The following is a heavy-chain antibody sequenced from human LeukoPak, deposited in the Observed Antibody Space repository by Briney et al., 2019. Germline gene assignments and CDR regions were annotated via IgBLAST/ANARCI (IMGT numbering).Heavy chain of an antibody. J-gene: IGHJ4*02. CDR2: INPNSGGT. Sequence: ASVKISCKASGYTFTGYYMHWVRQAPGQGLEWMGRINPNSGGTNYTQKFQGRVTMTRDTSISTAYMELSRLRSDDTAVYYCARVKNSGWSDFDYWSQGTLVTVSS. V-gene: IGHV1-2*06. CDR3: ARVKNSGWSDFDY. CDR1: GYTFTGYY. D-gene: IGHD6-19*01.